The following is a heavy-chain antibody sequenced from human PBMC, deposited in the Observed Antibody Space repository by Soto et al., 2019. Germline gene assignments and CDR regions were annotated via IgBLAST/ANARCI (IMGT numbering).Heavy chain of an antibody. CDR2: INHSGST. D-gene: IGHD6-6*01. CDR3: AKLPQNYFYMDV. V-gene: IGHV4-34*01. CDR1: GGSFSGYY. Sequence: SETLSLTCAVYGGSFSGYYWSWIRQPPGKGLEWIGEINHSGSTNYNPSLKSRVTISVDTSKNQFSLKLSPVTAADAAVYYCAKLPQNYFYMDVWGKGTTVTVSS. J-gene: IGHJ6*03.